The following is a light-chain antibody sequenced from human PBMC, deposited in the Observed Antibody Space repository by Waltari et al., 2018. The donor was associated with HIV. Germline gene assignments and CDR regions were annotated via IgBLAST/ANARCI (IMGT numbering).Light chain of an antibody. Sequence: DIQLTQSPSTLSASVGDRVTITCRTSQSISTSLAWYQHKPGKAPKLLIWKASSLQSGVPSRFRGRGSGTEFTRTISSLQSEDFATYYCQKYAGSSTFGQGTKVEIK. V-gene: IGKV1-5*03. CDR1: QSISTS. CDR2: KAS. J-gene: IGKJ1*01. CDR3: QKYAGSST.